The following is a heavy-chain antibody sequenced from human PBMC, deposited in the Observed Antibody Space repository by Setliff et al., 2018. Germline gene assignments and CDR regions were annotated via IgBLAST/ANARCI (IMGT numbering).Heavy chain of an antibody. CDR1: GYSFGTYA. Sequence: ASVKVSCKASGYSFGTYAMHWVRQAPGQRLEWMGWINGGNGNTKYSQKFQGRITITRDTSASTAHMEMSSLRSEDTAVYYCARDREYCSRTSCYIDYWGQGALVTVSS. V-gene: IGHV1-3*01. CDR2: INGGNGNT. J-gene: IGHJ4*02. CDR3: ARDREYCSRTSCYIDY. D-gene: IGHD2-2*02.